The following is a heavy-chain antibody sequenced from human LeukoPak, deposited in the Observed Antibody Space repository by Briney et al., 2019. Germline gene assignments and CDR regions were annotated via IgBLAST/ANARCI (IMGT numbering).Heavy chain of an antibody. J-gene: IGHJ4*02. D-gene: IGHD4-17*01. Sequence: GGSLRLSCAASGFTFSSYSMNWVRQAPGKGLEWVSSISSSSSHIYYADSVKGRFTISRDNAKNSLYLQMNSLRAEDTAVYYCASPLGDYGDCVLAYWGQGTLVTVSS. CDR3: ASPLGDYGDCVLAY. CDR2: ISSSSSHI. V-gene: IGHV3-21*01. CDR1: GFTFSSYS.